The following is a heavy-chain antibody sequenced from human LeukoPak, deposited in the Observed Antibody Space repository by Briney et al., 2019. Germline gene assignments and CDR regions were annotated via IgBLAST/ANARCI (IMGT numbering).Heavy chain of an antibody. J-gene: IGHJ5*02. D-gene: IGHD3-10*01. CDR1: GGTFSSYA. Sequence: SVKVSCKASGGTFSSYAISWVRQAPGQGLEWMGRIIPIFGTANYAQKFQGRVTITTDESTSTAYMELSSLRSEDTAAYYCARDQVVRGSNWFDPWGQGTQVTVSS. CDR2: IIPIFGTA. CDR3: ARDQVVRGSNWFDP. V-gene: IGHV1-69*05.